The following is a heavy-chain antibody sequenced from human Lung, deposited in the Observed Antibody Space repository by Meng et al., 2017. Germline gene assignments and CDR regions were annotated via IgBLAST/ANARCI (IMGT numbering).Heavy chain of an antibody. CDR2: IRGDGGSI. Sequence: GSGGGLVPPGGSLRLSCVDSGFTFRSYWMHWVRQAPGKGLVWVSRIRGDGGSIVYADSVKGRFTISRDNAKNTLFLQMNSLRAEDTAVYYCARESGYFEYWGQGILVTVSS. J-gene: IGHJ4*02. CDR1: GFTFRSYW. V-gene: IGHV3-74*03. CDR3: ARESGYFEY.